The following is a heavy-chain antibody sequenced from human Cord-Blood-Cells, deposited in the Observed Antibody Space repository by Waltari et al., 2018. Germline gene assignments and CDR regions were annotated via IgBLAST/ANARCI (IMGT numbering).Heavy chain of an antibody. CDR2: IYTSGST. D-gene: IGHD3-10*01. J-gene: IGHJ5*02. V-gene: IGHV4-4*07. CDR1: GGPISSYY. CDR3: ARSHYGSGSYYWFDP. Sequence: QVQLQESGPGLVKPSETLSLTCTVSGGPISSYYWSWIRPPAGKGLEWIGRIYTSGSTNYNPSLKSRVTMSVDTSKNQFSLKLSSVTAADTAVYYCARSHYGSGSYYWFDPWGQGTLVTVSS.